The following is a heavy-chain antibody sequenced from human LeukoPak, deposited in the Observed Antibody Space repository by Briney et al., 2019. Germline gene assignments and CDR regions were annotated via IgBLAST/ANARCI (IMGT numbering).Heavy chain of an antibody. Sequence: KPSETLSLTCSVSGGSISSYYWSWIRQPPGKGLEWIGSIYYSGSTYYNPSLKSRVTISVDTSKNQFSLKLSSVTAADTAVYYCVYYYGSGSYYNDPFDIWGQGTMVTVSS. J-gene: IGHJ3*02. CDR2: IYYSGST. CDR1: GGSISSYY. D-gene: IGHD3-10*01. V-gene: IGHV4-59*05. CDR3: VYYYGSGSYYNDPFDI.